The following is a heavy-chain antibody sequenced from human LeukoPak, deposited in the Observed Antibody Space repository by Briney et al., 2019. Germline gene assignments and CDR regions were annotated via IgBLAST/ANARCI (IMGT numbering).Heavy chain of an antibody. CDR1: GDSISSGHY. V-gene: IGHV4-38-2*01. J-gene: IGHJ5*02. CDR2: IFHSGST. Sequence: SETLSLTCAVSGDSISSGHYWSWIRQPPGKGLEWIGSIFHSGSTYRNPSLRSRVTISLNTSKNQFSLILSSMTAADTAVYYCARTSSVDTALVGVHWFDPWGQGTLVTVSS. CDR3: ARTSSVDTALVGVHWFDP. D-gene: IGHD5-18*01.